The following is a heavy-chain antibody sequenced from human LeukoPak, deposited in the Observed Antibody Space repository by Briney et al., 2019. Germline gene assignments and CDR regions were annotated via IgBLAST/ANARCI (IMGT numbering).Heavy chain of an antibody. CDR2: ISHSGYT. CDR3: ARVDGYNQAAY. D-gene: IGHD5-24*01. V-gene: IGHV4-38-2*02. Sequence: PSETLSLTCTVSDYSISTGHYWVWIRQSPGKGLEWIAGISHSGYTYYSPSLKSRVTISADTSKNQFSLNLSSMTAADTAVYYCARVDGYNQAAYWGQGTLVAVSS. CDR1: DYSISTGHY. J-gene: IGHJ4*02.